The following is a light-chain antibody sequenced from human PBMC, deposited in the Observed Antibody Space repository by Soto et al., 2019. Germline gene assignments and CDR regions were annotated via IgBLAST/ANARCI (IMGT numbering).Light chain of an antibody. CDR3: QQYGSSLPIT. CDR1: QSVGSSY. Sequence: EVVLTQSPGTLSLSPGERATPSCRASQSVGSSYLAWYRQKPGQAPRLLIYGVSSRATGIPDRFSGGGSGTDFTLTISRLEPEDFAVYYCQQYGSSLPITFGQGTRLEI. J-gene: IGKJ5*01. CDR2: GVS. V-gene: IGKV3-20*01.